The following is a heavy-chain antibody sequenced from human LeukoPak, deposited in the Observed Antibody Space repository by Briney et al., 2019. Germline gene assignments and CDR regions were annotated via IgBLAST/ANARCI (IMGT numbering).Heavy chain of an antibody. V-gene: IGHV1-46*01. CDR1: GNTLIELS. CDR3: ARANYGGNPIDI. CDR2: INPSGGST. D-gene: IGHD4-23*01. Sequence: GSVKVSCKVSGNTLIELSIHWVRQAPGQGLEWMGIINPSGGSTSYAQKFQGRVTTTRDMSTSTVYMELSSLRSEDTAVYYCARANYGGNPIDIWGQGTMVTVSS. J-gene: IGHJ3*02.